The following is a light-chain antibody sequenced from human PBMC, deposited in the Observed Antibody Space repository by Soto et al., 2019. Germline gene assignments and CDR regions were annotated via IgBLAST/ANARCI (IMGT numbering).Light chain of an antibody. CDR1: SSNIGSNS. Sequence: QSVLTQPPSVSGTPGQRVTISCSGSSSNIGSNSVNWYQQFPGTAPRLLIYSSYQRPSGVPDRFSGSQSGTSASLAISGLQSDDEADYYCQAYDYSLTASVFGGGTKLTVL. J-gene: IGLJ3*02. CDR2: SSY. V-gene: IGLV1-44*01. CDR3: QAYDYSLTASV.